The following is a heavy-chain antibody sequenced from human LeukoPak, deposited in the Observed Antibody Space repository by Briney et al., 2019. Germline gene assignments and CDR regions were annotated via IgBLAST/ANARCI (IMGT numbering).Heavy chain of an antibody. D-gene: IGHD2-8*01. Sequence: PSETLSLTCTVSGGSISSSSYYWSWIRQHPGKGLEWIGYIYYSGSTYYNPSLKSRVTISVDTSKNQFSLKLSSVTAADTAVYYCARGRLDCTNGVCHNWFDPWGQGTLVTVSS. V-gene: IGHV4-31*03. CDR2: IYYSGST. CDR3: ARGRLDCTNGVCHNWFDP. CDR1: GGSISSSSYY. J-gene: IGHJ5*02.